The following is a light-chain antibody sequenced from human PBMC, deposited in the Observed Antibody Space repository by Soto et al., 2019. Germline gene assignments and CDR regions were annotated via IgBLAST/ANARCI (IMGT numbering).Light chain of an antibody. Sequence: DIHMTQSPSSLSASVGDRVTITCRASQGIRSDLGWYQHKPGQAPKCLIYAASNLQSGVPSRFSGSGSGTEFTLTISSLQPEDFATYYCLQHNSYPRTFGQGTKVEIK. CDR2: AAS. J-gene: IGKJ1*01. CDR3: LQHNSYPRT. V-gene: IGKV1-17*01. CDR1: QGIRSD.